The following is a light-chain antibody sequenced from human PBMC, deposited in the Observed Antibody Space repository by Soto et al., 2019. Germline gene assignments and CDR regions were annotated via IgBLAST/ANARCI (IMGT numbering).Light chain of an antibody. J-gene: IGKJ5*01. CDR2: RAS. Sequence: EVLMTQSPDTLYVSPGERVTLSCRASQSISDNLAWYQQQPGQGPRLLVYRASTRTLGIPARFSGSESGTEFTLTISSLQSEDFAVYYCQQYNIWPITFGQGTRLEIK. CDR1: QSISDN. CDR3: QQYNIWPIT. V-gene: IGKV3-15*01.